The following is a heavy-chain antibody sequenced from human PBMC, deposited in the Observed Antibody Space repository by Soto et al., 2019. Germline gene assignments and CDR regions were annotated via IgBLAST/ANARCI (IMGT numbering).Heavy chain of an antibody. V-gene: IGHV1-18*04. Sequence: VASVKVSCKASGYTFTSYGIVWVRQAPGQGLEWMGWISPYSGETRYAEKFQDRVTLTTDTSTKTAYMDLRNLKSDDTAVYWCARGPVAGRDFWGQGTLVTVSS. CDR2: ISPYSGET. D-gene: IGHD6-19*01. CDR1: GYTFTSYG. CDR3: ARGPVAGRDF. J-gene: IGHJ4*02.